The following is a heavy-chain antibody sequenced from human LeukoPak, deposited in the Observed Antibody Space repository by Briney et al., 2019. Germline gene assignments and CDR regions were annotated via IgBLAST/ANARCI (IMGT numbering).Heavy chain of an antibody. J-gene: IGHJ3*02. V-gene: IGHV3-30*04. Sequence: PGGSLRLSCAASGFTFSSYAMHWVRQAPGKGLEWVAVISYDGSNKYYADSVKGRFTISRDNSKNTLYLQMNSLRAEDTAVYYCARVRVGATGMTGGNDLRHAFDIWGQGTMVTVSS. D-gene: IGHD1-26*01. CDR2: ISYDGSNK. CDR1: GFTFSSYA. CDR3: ARVRVGATGMTGGNDLRHAFDI.